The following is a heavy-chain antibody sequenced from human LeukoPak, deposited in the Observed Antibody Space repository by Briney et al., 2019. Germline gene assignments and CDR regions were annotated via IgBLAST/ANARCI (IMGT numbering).Heavy chain of an antibody. J-gene: IGHJ4*02. CDR3: ARVSIKWELLPYFDY. D-gene: IGHD1-26*01. CDR1: GYTFTGYY. V-gene: IGHV1-2*02. CDR2: INPNSGGT. Sequence: GASVRVSSTGSGYTFTGYYMHWGRRAPGQGIEWMGWINPNSGGTNYAQKFQGRVTMTRDTSISTAYMELSRLRSDDTAVYYCARVSIKWELLPYFDYWGQGTLVTVSS.